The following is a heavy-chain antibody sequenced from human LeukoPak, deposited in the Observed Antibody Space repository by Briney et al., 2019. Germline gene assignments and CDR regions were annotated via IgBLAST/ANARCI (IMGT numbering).Heavy chain of an antibody. Sequence: GRSLRLSCAASGFTFSSYGMHWVRQAPGKGLEWVAVISYDGSNKYYADSVKGRFTISRDNSKNTLYLQMNSLRAEDTAVYYCAKPRLSVVRGVIIKGDAFDIWGQGTMVTVSS. D-gene: IGHD3-10*01. V-gene: IGHV3-30*18. CDR2: ISYDGSNK. J-gene: IGHJ3*02. CDR1: GFTFSSYG. CDR3: AKPRLSVVRGVIIKGDAFDI.